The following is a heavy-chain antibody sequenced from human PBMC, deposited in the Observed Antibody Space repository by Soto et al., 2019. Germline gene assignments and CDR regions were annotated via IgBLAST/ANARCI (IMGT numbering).Heavy chain of an antibody. CDR2: IYYSGST. Sequence: SETLSLTCTVSGGSISSGGYYWSWIRQHPGKGLEWIGYIYYSGSTYYNPSLKSRVTISVDTSKNQFSLKLSSVTAADTAVYYCARGLRQQLPYDFDYWGQGTLVTVSS. J-gene: IGHJ4*02. CDR3: ARGLRQQLPYDFDY. CDR1: GGSISSGGYY. V-gene: IGHV4-31*03. D-gene: IGHD6-13*01.